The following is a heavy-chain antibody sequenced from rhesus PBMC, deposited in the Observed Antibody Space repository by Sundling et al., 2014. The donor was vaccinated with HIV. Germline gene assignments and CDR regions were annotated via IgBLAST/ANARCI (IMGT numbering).Heavy chain of an antibody. V-gene: IGHV4-160*01. CDR1: GGSISSNY. J-gene: IGHJ6*01. D-gene: IGHD1-44*01. CDR3: ARRELYSWNYHYNGLDS. Sequence: QVQLQESGPGLVKPSETLSLTCAVSGGSISSNYWSWIRQPPGKGLEWIGRIDGDDGSTDYNPSLKSRVSISTDTSKNQFSLKLRSVTAADTAVYYCARRELYSWNYHYNGLDSWGRGVVVTVSS. CDR2: IDGDDGST.